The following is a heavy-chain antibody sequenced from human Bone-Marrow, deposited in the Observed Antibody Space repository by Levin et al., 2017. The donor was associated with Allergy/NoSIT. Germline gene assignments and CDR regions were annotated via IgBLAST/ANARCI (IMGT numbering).Heavy chain of an antibody. CDR3: ARERPSDYDSSGLYFDY. D-gene: IGHD3-22*01. CDR1: GGSISSYY. CDR2: IYYSGST. J-gene: IGHJ4*02. V-gene: IGHV4-59*01. Sequence: PSETLSLTCTVSGGSISSYYWSWIRQPPGKGLEWIGYIYYSGSTNYNPSLKSRVTISVDTSKNQFSLKLSSVTAADTAVYYCARERPSDYDSSGLYFDYWGQGTLVTVSS.